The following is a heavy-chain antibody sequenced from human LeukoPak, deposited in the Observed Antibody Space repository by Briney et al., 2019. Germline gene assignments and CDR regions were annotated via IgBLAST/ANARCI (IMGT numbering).Heavy chain of an antibody. V-gene: IGHV3-21*01. CDR1: GFTFSSYS. CDR2: ISSSSYI. Sequence: PGGSLRLSCAASGFTFSSYSMNWVRQAPGKGLEWVSSISSSSYIYYADSVKGRFTISRDNAKNSLYLQMNSLRAEDTAVYYCARVARDYYDSSGYRGAFDYWGQGTLVTVSS. D-gene: IGHD3-22*01. J-gene: IGHJ4*02. CDR3: ARVARDYYDSSGYRGAFDY.